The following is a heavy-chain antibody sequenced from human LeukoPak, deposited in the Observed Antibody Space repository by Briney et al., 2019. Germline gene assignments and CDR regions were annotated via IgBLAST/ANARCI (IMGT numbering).Heavy chain of an antibody. V-gene: IGHV5-51*01. D-gene: IGHD5-12*01. CDR3: ARHSATRGSGYNGVGY. CDR2: IYPDDSDT. J-gene: IGHJ4*02. CDR1: GYSFPNYW. Sequence: GESLKISCQGSGYSFPNYWIGWMRQMPGKGLEWMGIIYPDDSDTRYSPSFQGQVTISVDKSISTAYLQWSSLKASDTAMYYCARHSATRGSGYNGVGYWGQGTLVTVSS.